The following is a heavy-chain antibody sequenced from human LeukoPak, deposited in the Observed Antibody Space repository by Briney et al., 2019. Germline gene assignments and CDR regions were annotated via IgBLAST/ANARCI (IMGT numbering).Heavy chain of an antibody. CDR2: ISGSGGST. V-gene: IGHV3-23*01. CDR3: AKDLDDYGDTGNFDY. J-gene: IGHJ4*02. Sequence: AGGSLRLSCAASGFTFSSYAMSWVRQAPGKGLEWVSAISGSGGSTYYADSVKGRFTISRDNSKNTLYLQMNSLRAEDTAVYYCAKDLDDYGDTGNFDYWGQGTLVTVSS. CDR1: GFTFSSYA. D-gene: IGHD4-17*01.